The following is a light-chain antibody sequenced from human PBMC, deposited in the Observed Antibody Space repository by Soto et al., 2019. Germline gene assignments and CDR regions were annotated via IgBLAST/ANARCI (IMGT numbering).Light chain of an antibody. J-gene: IGKJ2*01. CDR3: HQSSSIPYT. V-gene: IGKV4-1*01. Sequence: DLVMTQSPDSLAVSLGATSTINCKSSHSLLDTSYKKTYLAWYQQRPGQPPKLLIYWASTRQSGVPDRFSGRGSATDFTLTISSLQAADVAIYYCHQSSSIPYTFGQGTRLHI. CDR2: WAS. CDR1: HSLLDTSYKKTY.